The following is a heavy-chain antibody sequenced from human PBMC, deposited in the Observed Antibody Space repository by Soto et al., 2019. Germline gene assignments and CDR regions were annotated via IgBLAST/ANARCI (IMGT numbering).Heavy chain of an antibody. Sequence: GGSLRLSCAASGFTFSSYAMSWVRQAPGKGLEWVSAISGSGGSTYYADSVKGRFTISRDNSKNTLYLQMNSLRAEDTAVYYCAKMEEIVVVVAAGIDYWGQGTLVTVSS. CDR2: ISGSGGST. CDR3: AKMEEIVVVVAAGIDY. CDR1: GFTFSSYA. V-gene: IGHV3-23*01. J-gene: IGHJ4*02. D-gene: IGHD2-15*01.